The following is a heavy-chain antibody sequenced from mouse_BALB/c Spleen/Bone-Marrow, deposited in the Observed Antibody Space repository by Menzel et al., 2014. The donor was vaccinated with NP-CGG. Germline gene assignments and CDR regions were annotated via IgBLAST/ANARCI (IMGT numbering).Heavy chain of an antibody. CDR3: ATYYRYDRRFAY. CDR2: IDPANGNT. D-gene: IGHD2-14*01. Sequence: VQLQQSGAELVKPGASVKLSCTASGFNIXGTYMHWVKQRPEQGLEWIGRIDPANGNTKYDPKFQGKATITADTSSNTAYLQLSSLTSEDTAVYYCATYYRYDRRFAYWGQGTLVTVSA. CDR1: GFNIXGTY. J-gene: IGHJ3*01. V-gene: IGHV14-3*02.